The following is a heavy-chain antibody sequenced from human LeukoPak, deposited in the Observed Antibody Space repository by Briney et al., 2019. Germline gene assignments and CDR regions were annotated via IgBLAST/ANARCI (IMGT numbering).Heavy chain of an antibody. CDR3: ARDVGLTGN. CDR1: GFPFSSYR. J-gene: IGHJ4*02. Sequence: GGSLRLSCAASGFPFSSYRMNWPRQAPGKGLEWVSYISTSSSTIYYADSVKGRFNISRDNAKNSLYLQMNSLRAEDTAVYYCARDVGLTGNWGQGTLVTVSS. V-gene: IGHV3-48*01. D-gene: IGHD1-20*01. CDR2: ISTSSSTI.